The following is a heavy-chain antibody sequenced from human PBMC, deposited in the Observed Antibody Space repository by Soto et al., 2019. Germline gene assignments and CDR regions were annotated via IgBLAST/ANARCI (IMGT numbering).Heavy chain of an antibody. V-gene: IGHV3-23*01. CDR1: GFTFSSYA. D-gene: IGHD4-17*01. CDR3: ASNGLTSVTPFGY. J-gene: IGHJ4*02. CDR2: VTGGGGGT. Sequence: EVQLLESGGGLVQPGGSLRLSCIASGFTFSSYAMSWVRQAPGKGLEWISTVTGGGGGTFYADSVKGRFTISRDNSKNTLYLQMNSLRGEDTAVYYCASNGLTSVTPFGYWGQGTLLTVSS.